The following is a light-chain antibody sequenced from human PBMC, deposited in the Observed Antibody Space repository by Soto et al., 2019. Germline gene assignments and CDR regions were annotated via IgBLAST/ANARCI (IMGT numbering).Light chain of an antibody. CDR1: QSISSY. V-gene: IGKV1-39*01. Sequence: DIQMTQSPSSLSASVGDSVTITCRASQSISSYLNWYQQKPGKAPKLLIYAASSLQSGVPSRFSGSGSGTDFTLTISSLQPEDFATYFCQQSYITPAGFGGGTKVEIK. CDR2: AAS. CDR3: QQSYITPAG. J-gene: IGKJ4*01.